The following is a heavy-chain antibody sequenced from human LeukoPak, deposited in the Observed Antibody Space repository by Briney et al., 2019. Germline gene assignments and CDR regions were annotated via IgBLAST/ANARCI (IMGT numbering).Heavy chain of an antibody. CDR1: GGSISSYY. Sequence: SETLSLTCTVSGGSISSYYWSWIRQPPGKGLEWIGYTYYSGSTNYNPSLKSRVTISVDTSKNQFSLKLSSVTAADTAVYYCARASVPVAPLYYYYYMDVWGKGTTVTVSS. CDR3: ARASVPVAPLYYYYYMDV. J-gene: IGHJ6*03. CDR2: TYYSGST. V-gene: IGHV4-59*01. D-gene: IGHD2-15*01.